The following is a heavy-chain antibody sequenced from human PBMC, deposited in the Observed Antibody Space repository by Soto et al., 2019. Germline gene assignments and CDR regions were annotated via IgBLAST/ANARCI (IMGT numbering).Heavy chain of an antibody. Sequence: LLTQSPILSLTCAISGDSVSSNSAAWNWIRQSPSRGLEWLGRTYYRSKWYNDYAVSVKSRITINPDTSKNQFSLQLNSVTPEDTAVYYCARDSSMTTVVTGAAFDYWGQGTLVTVSS. V-gene: IGHV6-1*01. CDR3: ARDSSMTTVVTGAAFDY. CDR1: GDSVSSNSAA. D-gene: IGHD4-17*01. J-gene: IGHJ4*02. CDR2: TYYRSKWYN.